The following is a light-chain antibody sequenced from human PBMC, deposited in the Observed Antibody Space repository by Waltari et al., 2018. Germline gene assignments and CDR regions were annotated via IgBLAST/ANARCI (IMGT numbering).Light chain of an antibody. J-gene: IGKJ1*01. CDR1: QGVNTW. CDR3: QQANSSPLT. CDR2: TTS. V-gene: IGKV1-12*01. Sequence: DIQMTQSPSSVSASVGDRVTITCWASQGVNTWLAWYQQKPGKAPKLLIYTTSTLQTGVPSRFSGSGSGTDFTLTISSLQPEDFATYYCQQANSSPLTFGQGTKVEV.